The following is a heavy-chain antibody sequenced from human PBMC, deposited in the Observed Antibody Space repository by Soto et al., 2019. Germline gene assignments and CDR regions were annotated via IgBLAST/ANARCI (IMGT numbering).Heavy chain of an antibody. CDR2: IYWDDDK. CDR3: IQSRCGGDCIQSYASYYDYGMDV. CDR1: AFSLSTGGVG. D-gene: IGHD2-21*02. V-gene: IGHV2-5*02. Sequence: QITLKESGPTLVKPTQTLTLTCTFSAFSLSTGGVGVGWIRQPPGKALEWLALIYWDDDKRYSPSLRSRLTITKDTSKNQVVLTMTNMDPVDTATYYCIQSRCGGDCIQSYASYYDYGMDVWGQGTTVTVSS. J-gene: IGHJ6*02.